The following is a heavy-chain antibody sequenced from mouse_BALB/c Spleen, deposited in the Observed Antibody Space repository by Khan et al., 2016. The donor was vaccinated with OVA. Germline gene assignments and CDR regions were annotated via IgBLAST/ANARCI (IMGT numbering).Heavy chain of an antibody. D-gene: IGHD2-13*01. CDR2: IYPGDGNT. Sequence: QMQLQQSGPELVKPGASVKISCKASVYAFSSSWMNWVKQRPGQGLEWIGRIYPGDGNTNYNGKFKGKATLTADKSSSTAYMQLSSLTSVDSAVYFCAREDGDYYAMDFWGQGTSVTVSS. CDR3: AREDGDYYAMDF. V-gene: IGHV1-82*01. J-gene: IGHJ4*01. CDR1: VYAFSSSW.